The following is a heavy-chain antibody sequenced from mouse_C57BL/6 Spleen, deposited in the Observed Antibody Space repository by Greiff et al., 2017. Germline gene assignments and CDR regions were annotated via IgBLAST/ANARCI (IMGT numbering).Heavy chain of an antibody. Sequence: EVKVEESGPGMVKPSQSLSLTCTVTGYSITSGYDWHWIRHFPGNKLEWMGYISYSGSTNYNPSLKSRISITHDTSKNHFFLKLNSVTTEDTATYYCARGGNYEAMDYWGQGTSVTVSS. V-gene: IGHV3-1*01. D-gene: IGHD2-1*01. CDR1: GYSITSGYD. CDR2: ISYSGST. CDR3: ARGGNYEAMDY. J-gene: IGHJ4*01.